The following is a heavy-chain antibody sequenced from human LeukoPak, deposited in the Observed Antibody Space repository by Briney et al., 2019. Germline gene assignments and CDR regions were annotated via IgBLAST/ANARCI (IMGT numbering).Heavy chain of an antibody. Sequence: GGSLRLSCAASGFTFSDYYMSWIRQAPGKGLEWVSYISSSGSTIYYADSVKGRFTISRDNAKNSLYLQMNSLRAEDTAVYYCARETMERGETRIPFWFDPWGQGTLVTVSS. CDR2: ISSSGSTI. J-gene: IGHJ5*02. CDR3: ARETMERGETRIPFWFDP. CDR1: GFTFSDYY. V-gene: IGHV3-11*04. D-gene: IGHD3-10*01.